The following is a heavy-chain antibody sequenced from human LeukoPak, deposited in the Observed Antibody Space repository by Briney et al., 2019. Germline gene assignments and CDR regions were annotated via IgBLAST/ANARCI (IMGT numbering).Heavy chain of an antibody. V-gene: IGHV1-24*01. Sequence: ASVKVSCKASGYTFTGYYMHWVRQAPGKGLEWMGGFDPEDGETIYAQKFQGRVTMTEDTSTDTAYMELSSLRSEDTAVYYCATVSLGSSGYYYWGQGTLVTVSS. J-gene: IGHJ4*02. CDR2: FDPEDGET. D-gene: IGHD3-22*01. CDR1: GYTFTGYY. CDR3: ATVSLGSSGYYY.